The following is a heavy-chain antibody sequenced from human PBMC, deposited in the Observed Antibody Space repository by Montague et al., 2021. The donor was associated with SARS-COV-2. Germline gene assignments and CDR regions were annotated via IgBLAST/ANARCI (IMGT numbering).Heavy chain of an antibody. J-gene: IGHJ3*02. Sequence: TLSLTCTVSGDSVSSASYYWSWIRQPAGKGLEWIGRIYTSGSTNYNTSLKSRVTISVDTSKNQFSLRLSSVTAADTAVYYCARLPYFYDSTHALDIWGQGTMVTVSS. CDR3: ARLPYFYDSTHALDI. CDR1: GDSVSSASYY. D-gene: IGHD3-22*01. CDR2: IYTSGST. V-gene: IGHV4-61*02.